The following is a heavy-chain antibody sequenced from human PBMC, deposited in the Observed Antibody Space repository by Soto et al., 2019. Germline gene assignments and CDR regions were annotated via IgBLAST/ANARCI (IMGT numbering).Heavy chain of an antibody. CDR2: IYHSGST. J-gene: IGHJ4*02. D-gene: IGHD6-19*01. V-gene: IGHV4-4*02. CDR3: ARAIAVAGTQPFDY. CDR1: GGSISGSNW. Sequence: PSETLSLTCAVSGGSISGSNWWSWVRQPPGKGLEWIGEIYHSGSTNYNPSLKSRVTISVDKSKNQFSLKLSSVTAADTAVYYCARAIAVAGTQPFDYWGQGTLVTVSS.